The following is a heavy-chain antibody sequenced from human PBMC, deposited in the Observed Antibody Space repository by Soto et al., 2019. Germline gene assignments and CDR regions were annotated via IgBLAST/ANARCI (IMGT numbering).Heavy chain of an antibody. CDR2: INPNSGGT. V-gene: IGHV1-2*02. CDR3: AREGGSSTYYPLELDY. Sequence: ASVKVSCKASGYTFTGYYMHWVRQAPGQGLEWMGWINPNSGGTNYAQKFQGRVTMTRDTSARTAYLEVRSLTSADTGVYFCAREGGSSTYYPLELDYWGQGTLVTVSS. CDR1: GYTFTGYY. J-gene: IGHJ4*02. D-gene: IGHD2-2*01.